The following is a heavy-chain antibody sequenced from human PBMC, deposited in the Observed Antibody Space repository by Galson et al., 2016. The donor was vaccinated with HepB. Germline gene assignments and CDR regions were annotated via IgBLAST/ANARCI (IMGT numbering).Heavy chain of an antibody. D-gene: IGHD4/OR15-4a*01. CDR1: GFGFSSYA. CDR3: AREGSFMLTFFDY. Sequence: LRLSCAASGFGFSSYAMRWVRQAPGKGLEWLSVISFDGSNIYQADSVKGRFTISRDNFENTLYLQMNSLTAGDTAVYYCAREGSFMLTFFDYWGQGTLVTVSS. J-gene: IGHJ4*02. CDR2: ISFDGSNI. V-gene: IGHV3-30*04.